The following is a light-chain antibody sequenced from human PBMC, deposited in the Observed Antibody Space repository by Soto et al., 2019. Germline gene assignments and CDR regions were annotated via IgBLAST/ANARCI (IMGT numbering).Light chain of an antibody. CDR3: NSYAGSNTYV. CDR2: EVT. Sequence: QSALTQAPSASGSPRQSVTISCTGTSNDVGGYNFVSWYQHHPGKAPKLIIYEVTKRPSGVPNRFSGSKSGNTASLTVSGLQAEDEADYYCNSYAGSNTYVFGTGTKLTVL. V-gene: IGLV2-8*01. J-gene: IGLJ1*01. CDR1: SNDVGGYNF.